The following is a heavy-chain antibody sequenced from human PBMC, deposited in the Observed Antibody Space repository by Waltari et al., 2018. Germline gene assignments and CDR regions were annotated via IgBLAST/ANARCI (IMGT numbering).Heavy chain of an antibody. CDR2: INPNRGGT. V-gene: IGHV1-2*06. J-gene: IGHJ4*02. CDR3: ARDDSRGYYLIDY. Sequence: QVQLVQSGAEVKKPGASVKVSCKASGYTFTGYYMHWVRQAPGHGLEWMGRINPNRGGTNYAQKFQGRVTMTRDTSISTAYMELSRLRSDDTAVYYCARDDSRGYYLIDYWGQGTLVTVSS. CDR1: GYTFTGYY. D-gene: IGHD3-22*01.